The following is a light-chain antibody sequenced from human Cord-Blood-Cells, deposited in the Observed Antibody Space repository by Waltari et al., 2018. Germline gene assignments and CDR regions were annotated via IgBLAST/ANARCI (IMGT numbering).Light chain of an antibody. J-gene: IGLJ3*02. CDR3: SSYTSSSTRV. CDR2: EVS. CDR1: SRDVCGYNY. V-gene: IGLV2-14*01. Sequence: QSALAQPASVSGSPGHSMTIPCPGTSRDVCGYNYVSWYQQHPGKAHKLMIYEVSNRPSGVSNRFSGSKSGNTASLTISGLQAEDEADYYCSSYTSSSTRVFGGGTKLTVL.